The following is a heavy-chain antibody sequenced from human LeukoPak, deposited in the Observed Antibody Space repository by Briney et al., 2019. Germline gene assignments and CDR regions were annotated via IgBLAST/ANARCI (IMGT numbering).Heavy chain of an antibody. V-gene: IGHV3-11*01. CDR3: ARHYYHSSGHGGY. CDR1: GFTFSDYY. Sequence: GGSLRLSCAASGFTFSDYYMSWIRQAPGKGLEWLSYISSSGRTIYYADSVKGRFSISRDNAKNSLYLQMNSLRVEDTAVYYCARHYYHSSGHGGYWGQGTLVTVSS. CDR2: ISSSGRTI. J-gene: IGHJ4*02. D-gene: IGHD3-22*01.